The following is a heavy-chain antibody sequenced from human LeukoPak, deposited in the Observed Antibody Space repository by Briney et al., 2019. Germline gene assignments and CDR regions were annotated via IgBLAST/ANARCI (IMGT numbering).Heavy chain of an antibody. D-gene: IGHD6-19*01. V-gene: IGHV3-23*01. CDR3: AKGPLTEVAGTTWDY. Sequence: GGSLRLSCAASGFTFSSYAMSWFRRAPGRGREWVSGISGSGGSTYYADPVKGRFTISRDNSKNTLYVQMNSLRAEDTAVYYCAKGPLTEVAGTTWDYWGQGTPVTVSS. CDR1: GFTFSSYA. J-gene: IGHJ4*02. CDR2: ISGSGGST.